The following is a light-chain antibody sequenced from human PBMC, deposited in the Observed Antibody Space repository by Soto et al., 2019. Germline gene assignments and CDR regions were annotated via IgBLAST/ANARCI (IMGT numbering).Light chain of an antibody. Sequence: IVLTHSPGTLSLSPGERATLSFRASQSVSNNYLAWYQQKPGQAPRLLIYGASNRATGIPDRFSGSGSGTDFTLTISRLEPEDFEVYYCQQYGRSGTFGQGTKVDIK. J-gene: IGKJ1*01. CDR2: GAS. CDR1: QSVSNNY. V-gene: IGKV3-20*01. CDR3: QQYGRSGT.